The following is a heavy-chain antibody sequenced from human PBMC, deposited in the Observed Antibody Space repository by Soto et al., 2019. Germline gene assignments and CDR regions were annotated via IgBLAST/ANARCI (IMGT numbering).Heavy chain of an antibody. CDR2: INHSGST. J-gene: IGHJ2*01. Sequence: PSETLSLTCAVYGGSFSGYYWSWIRQPPGKGLEWIGEINHSGSTNYNPSLKSRVTISVDTSKNQFSLKLSSVTAADTAVYYCARGGSCSSTSCYAPRGVRYFDLWGRGTLVTVSS. CDR1: GGSFSGYY. D-gene: IGHD2-2*01. CDR3: ARGGSCSSTSCYAPRGVRYFDL. V-gene: IGHV4-34*01.